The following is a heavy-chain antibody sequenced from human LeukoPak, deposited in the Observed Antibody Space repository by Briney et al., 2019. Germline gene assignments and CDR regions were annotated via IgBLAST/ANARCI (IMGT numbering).Heavy chain of an antibody. CDR3: ARDLGEKDDFWSGYAAFDI. V-gene: IGHV1-69*05. CDR2: IIPIFGTA. J-gene: IGHJ3*02. Sequence: SVKVSCKASGGTFSSYAISWVRQAPGQGLEWMGGIIPIFGTANYAQKFQGRVTITTDKSTSTAYMELSSLRSEDTAVYYCARDLGEKDDFWSGYAAFDIWGQGTMVTVSS. CDR1: GGTFSSYA. D-gene: IGHD3-3*01.